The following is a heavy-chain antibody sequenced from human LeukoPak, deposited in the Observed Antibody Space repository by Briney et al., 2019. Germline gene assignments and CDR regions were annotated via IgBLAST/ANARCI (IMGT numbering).Heavy chain of an antibody. CDR3: AREYCSGGSCYGMDV. J-gene: IGHJ6*02. CDR2: ISAYSGNT. V-gene: IGHV1-18*01. CDR1: GYSFTSYG. Sequence: GASVKVSCKASGYSFTSYGISWVRQAPAQGLEWMGWISAYSGNTSYAQKLQVRVSMTTDTATSTAYMELRRLRSDDTAVYYCAREYCSGGSCYGMDVWGQGTTVTVSS. D-gene: IGHD2-15*01.